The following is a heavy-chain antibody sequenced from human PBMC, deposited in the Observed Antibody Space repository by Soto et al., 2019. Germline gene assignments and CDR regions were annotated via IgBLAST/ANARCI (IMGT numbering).Heavy chain of an antibody. D-gene: IGHD3-10*01. V-gene: IGHV4-34*01. Sequence: XXTLSLACAVYGGSFSGYYWRWIRQPPGKGLEWIGEINHSGSTNYNPSLKSRVTISVDTSKNQFSLKLSSVTAADTAVYYCARDDYGSGSKFTDCWGQGTLVTVSS. CDR1: GGSFSGYY. J-gene: IGHJ4*02. CDR2: INHSGST. CDR3: ARDDYGSGSKFTDC.